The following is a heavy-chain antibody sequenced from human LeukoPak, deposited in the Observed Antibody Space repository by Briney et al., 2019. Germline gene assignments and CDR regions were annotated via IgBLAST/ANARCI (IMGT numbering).Heavy chain of an antibody. V-gene: IGHV4-38-2*01. J-gene: IGHJ4*02. CDR3: ARQVIGSHYHDY. CDR1: GYSISSDYY. CDR2: MYHSGTS. D-gene: IGHD1-26*01. Sequence: SETLSLTWAVSGYSISSDYYWGWIRQPPGKGLEWIGSMYHSGTSYYNPSLKSRVTVSLDTSKNQFSLRLSSVTAADTAVYYCARQVIGSHYHDYWGQGTLVTVSS.